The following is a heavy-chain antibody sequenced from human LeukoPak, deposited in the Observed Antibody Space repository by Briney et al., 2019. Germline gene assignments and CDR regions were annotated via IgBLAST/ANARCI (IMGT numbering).Heavy chain of an antibody. J-gene: IGHJ5*02. Sequence: KPSETLSLTCAVYGGSFRGYYWSWIRQPPGKGLEWIGEINHSGSTNYNPSLKSRVTISVDTSKNQFSLKLSSVTAADTAVYYCARSAVFYYCSSTSCYRGWFDPWGQGTLVTVSS. CDR1: GGSFRGYY. D-gene: IGHD2-2*02. CDR3: ARSAVFYYCSSTSCYRGWFDP. CDR2: INHSGST. V-gene: IGHV4-34*01.